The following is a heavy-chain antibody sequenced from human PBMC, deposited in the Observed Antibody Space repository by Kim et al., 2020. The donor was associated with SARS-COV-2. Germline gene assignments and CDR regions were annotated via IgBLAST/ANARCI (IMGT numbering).Heavy chain of an antibody. V-gene: IGHV4-61*01. D-gene: IGHD6-13*01. CDR3: ARASRMLVRYYGMDV. CDR1: GGSVSSGSYY. J-gene: IGHJ6*02. Sequence: SETLSLTCTVSGGSVSSGSYYWSWIRQPPGKGLEWIGYIYYSGSTNYNPSLKSRVTISVDTSKTQFSLKLSSVTAADTAVYYCARASRMLVRYYGMDVWGQGTTVTVSS. CDR2: IYYSGST.